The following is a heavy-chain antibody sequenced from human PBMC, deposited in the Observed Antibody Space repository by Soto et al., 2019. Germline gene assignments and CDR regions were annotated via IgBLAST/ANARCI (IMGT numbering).Heavy chain of an antibody. Sequence: EVQLVESGGGLVEPGGSLRLSCAASGFTFIYAWMSWVRETPRKGLERVAGIKSKNDGGTADYAAPVKGRLSISRDGSKDTLYLQLNSLKAEDTGLYYYTTAVTSLGNYWGEGTLVTVSS. V-gene: IGHV3-15*01. J-gene: IGHJ4*02. D-gene: IGHD4-17*01. CDR2: IKSKNDGGTA. CDR1: GFTFIYAW. CDR3: TTAVTSLGNY.